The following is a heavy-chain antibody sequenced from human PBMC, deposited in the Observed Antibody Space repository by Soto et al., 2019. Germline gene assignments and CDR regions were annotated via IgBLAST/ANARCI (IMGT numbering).Heavy chain of an antibody. D-gene: IGHD3-10*01. V-gene: IGHV5-10-1*01. CDR1: GYDFTSYW. CDR3: ATHGVNFYLASGTDPFDP. J-gene: IGHJ5*02. CDR2: IDPSDSYT. Sequence: PGESLKISCSPSGYDFTSYWITWVRQVPGKGLEWLGRIDPSDSYTNYSPSFRGHINISVDRSVNTVYLHWSSLQASDTAIYYCATHGVNFYLASGTDPFDPWGQGTLVTVSS.